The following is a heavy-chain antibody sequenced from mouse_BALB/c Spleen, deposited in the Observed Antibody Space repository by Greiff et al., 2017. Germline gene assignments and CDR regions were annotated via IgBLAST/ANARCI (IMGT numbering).Heavy chain of an antibody. D-gene: IGHD1-1*01. J-gene: IGHJ2*01. CDR3: KSTITTVVATDY. CDR1: GFNIKDYY. V-gene: IGHV14-4*02. Sequence: EVQLVESGAELVRSGASVKLSCTASGFNIKDYYMHWVKQRPEQGLEWIGWIDPENGDTEYAPKFQGKATMTADTSSNTAYLQLSSLTSEDTAVYFCKSTITTVVATDYWGRGTTLTVSS. CDR2: IDPENGDT.